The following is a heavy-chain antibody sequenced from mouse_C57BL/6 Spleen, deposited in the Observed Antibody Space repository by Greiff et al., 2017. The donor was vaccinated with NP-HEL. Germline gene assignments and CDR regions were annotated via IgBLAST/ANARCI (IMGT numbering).Heavy chain of an antibody. CDR1: GFTFSSYA. V-gene: IGHV5-4*01. Sequence: EVQRVESGGGLVKPGGSLKLSCAASGFTFSSYAMSWVRQTPEKRLEWVATISDGGSYTYYPDNVKGRFTISRDNAKNNLYLQMSHLKSEDTAMYYCARDGDYYGSSSYYFDYWGQGTTLTVSS. CDR3: ARDGDYYGSSSYYFDY. D-gene: IGHD1-1*01. CDR2: ISDGGSYT. J-gene: IGHJ2*01.